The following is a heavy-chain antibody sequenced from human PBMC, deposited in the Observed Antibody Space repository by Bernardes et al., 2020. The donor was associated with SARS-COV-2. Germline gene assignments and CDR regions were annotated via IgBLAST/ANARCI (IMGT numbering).Heavy chain of an antibody. CDR1: GYSFTSYW. CDR3: ARCSRVAGKHLCGWFDP. V-gene: IGHV5-51*01. CDR2: IYPGDSDT. Sequence: GESLKISCKGSGYSFTSYWIGWVRQMPGKGLEWMGIIYPGDSDTRYSPSFQGQVTISADKSISTAYLQWSSLKASDTAMYYCARCSRVAGKHLCGWFDPWGQGTLVTVSS. J-gene: IGHJ5*02. D-gene: IGHD6-19*01.